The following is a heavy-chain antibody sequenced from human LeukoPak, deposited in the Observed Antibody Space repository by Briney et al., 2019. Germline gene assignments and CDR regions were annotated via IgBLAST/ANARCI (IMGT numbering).Heavy chain of an antibody. J-gene: IGHJ4*02. V-gene: IGHV4-59*01. Sequence: SETLSLTCTVSGGSISSYYWSWIRQPPGKGLEWIGYIYYSGSTNYNPSLKGRVTISVDTSKNQFSLKLSSVTAADTAVYYCARQRNYYDSSGYYKRALFDYWGQGTLVTVSS. CDR2: IYYSGST. CDR3: ARQRNYYDSSGYYKRALFDY. CDR1: GGSISSYY. D-gene: IGHD3-22*01.